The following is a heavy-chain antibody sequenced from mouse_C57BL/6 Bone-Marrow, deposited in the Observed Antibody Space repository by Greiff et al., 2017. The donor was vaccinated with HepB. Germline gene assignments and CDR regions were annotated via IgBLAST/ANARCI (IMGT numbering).Heavy chain of an antibody. V-gene: IGHV5-12*01. Sequence: EVQLVESGGGLVQPGGSLKLSCAASGFTFSDYYMYWVRQTPEKRLEWVADISNGGGSTYYPDNVKGRFTISRDNAKNTLYLHMSRLTSEDTAMYYCARPPRRLSYWYFDVWGTGTTVTVSS. D-gene: IGHD3-2*02. CDR3: ARPPRRLSYWYFDV. CDR1: GFTFSDYY. CDR2: ISNGGGST. J-gene: IGHJ1*03.